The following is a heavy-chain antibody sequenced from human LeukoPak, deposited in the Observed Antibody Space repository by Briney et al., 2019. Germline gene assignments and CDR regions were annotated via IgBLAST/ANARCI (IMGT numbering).Heavy chain of an antibody. CDR3: AKDIVSEYYDSSGLDY. V-gene: IGHV3-9*01. D-gene: IGHD3-22*01. CDR1: GFTFDDYA. CDR2: ISWNSGSI. Sequence: PGGSLRLSCAASGFTFDDYAMHWVRQAPGKGLEWVSGISWNSGSIGYADSVKGRFTISRDNAKNSLYLQMNSLRAEDTALYYCAKDIVSEYYDSSGLDYWGQGTLVTVSS. J-gene: IGHJ4*02.